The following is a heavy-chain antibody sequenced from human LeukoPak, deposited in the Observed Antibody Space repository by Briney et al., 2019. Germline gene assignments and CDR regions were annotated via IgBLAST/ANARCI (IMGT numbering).Heavy chain of an antibody. CDR1: GFTFSSYG. D-gene: IGHD3-3*01. CDR3: AKPPYDFWSGSFYYFDY. Sequence: GGSLRLSCAASGFTFSSYGMHWVRQAPGKGLEWVAVISYDGSNKYYADSVKGRFTISRDNSKNTLYLQMNSLRAEDTAVYYCAKPPYDFWSGSFYYFDYWGQGTLVTVSS. J-gene: IGHJ4*02. V-gene: IGHV3-30*18. CDR2: ISYDGSNK.